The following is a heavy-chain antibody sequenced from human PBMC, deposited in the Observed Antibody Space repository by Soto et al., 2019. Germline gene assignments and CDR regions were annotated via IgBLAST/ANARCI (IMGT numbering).Heavy chain of an antibody. V-gene: IGHV3-23*01. CDR2: ISGSGGST. Sequence: GGSLRLSCAASGFTFSSYAMSWVRQAPGKGLEWVSAISGSGGSTYYADSVRGRFTISRDNSKNTLYLQMNSLRAEDTAVYYCASPINYYDSSGYPDAFDIWGQGTMVTVSS. D-gene: IGHD3-22*01. J-gene: IGHJ3*02. CDR1: GFTFSSYA. CDR3: ASPINYYDSSGYPDAFDI.